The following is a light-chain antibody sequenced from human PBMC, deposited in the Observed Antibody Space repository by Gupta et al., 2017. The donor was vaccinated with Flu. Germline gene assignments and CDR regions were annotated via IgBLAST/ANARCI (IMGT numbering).Light chain of an antibody. CDR1: QSVSSSY. V-gene: IGKV3-20*01. CDR2: GAS. J-gene: IGKJ2*01. CDR3: QQYGSSPPYT. Sequence: EIVLTQSPGTLSLSPGERATLSCRASQSVSSSYLAWYQQKPGQAPRLLIYGASSRVTGIPDRFSGSGSGTDXTLTISXLEPEDFAVYYCQQYGSSPPYTFGXGTKLEIK.